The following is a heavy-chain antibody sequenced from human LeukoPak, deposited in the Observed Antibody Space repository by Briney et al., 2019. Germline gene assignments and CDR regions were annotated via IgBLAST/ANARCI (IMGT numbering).Heavy chain of an antibody. CDR2: ISSSSSYI. CDR3: ARDLRQQLTDFDY. V-gene: IGHV3-21*01. Sequence: GGSLRLSCAASGFTFSSYSMNWVRQAPGKGLEWVSSISSSSSYIYYADSVKGRFTISRDNSKNTLYLQMNSLRAEDTAVYYCARDLRQQLTDFDYWGQGTLVTVSS. D-gene: IGHD6-13*01. J-gene: IGHJ4*02. CDR1: GFTFSSYS.